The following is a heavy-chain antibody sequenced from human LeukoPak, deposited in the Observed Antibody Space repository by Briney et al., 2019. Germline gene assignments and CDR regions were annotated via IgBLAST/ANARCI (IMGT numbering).Heavy chain of an antibody. V-gene: IGHV5-51*01. J-gene: IGHJ4*02. Sequence: GESLKISCKGSGYSFTSYWIGWVRQMPGTILERMGIIYPGDSDTRYSPSFQGQVTISADKSISTAYLQWSSLKASDTVIFYRQKTAYEILTGYPFDYWGQGTLVTVSS. CDR3: QKTAYEILTGYPFDY. D-gene: IGHD3-9*01. CDR1: GYSFTSYW. CDR2: IYPGDSDT.